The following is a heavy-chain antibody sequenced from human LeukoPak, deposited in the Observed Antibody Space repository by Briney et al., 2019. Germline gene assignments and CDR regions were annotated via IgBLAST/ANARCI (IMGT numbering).Heavy chain of an antibody. CDR2: ISISGSYI. Sequence: GGSLRLSCAASGFTFSSNTMNWVRQAPGKGLECVSCISISGSYIYYADSVKGRFTISRDNDKNSLSLKMNSLSAEASAVYYCASGSIAVAGPPFGYWGQGSLVTVSS. CDR1: GFTFSSNT. CDR3: ASGSIAVAGPPFGY. D-gene: IGHD6-19*01. V-gene: IGHV3-21*01. J-gene: IGHJ4*02.